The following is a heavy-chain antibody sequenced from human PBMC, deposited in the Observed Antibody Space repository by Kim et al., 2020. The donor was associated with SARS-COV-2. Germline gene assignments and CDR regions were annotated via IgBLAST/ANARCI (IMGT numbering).Heavy chain of an antibody. CDR2: INPSGGST. J-gene: IGHJ5*02. V-gene: IGHV1-46*01. D-gene: IGHD3-10*01. CDR3: ARYITMVRGVINNWFDP. CDR1: GYTFTSYY. Sequence: ASVKVSCKASGYTFTSYYMHWVRQAPGQGLEWMGIINPSGGSTSYAQKFQGRVTMTRDTSTSTVYMELSSLRSEDTAVYYCARYITMVRGVINNWFDPWGQGTLVTVSS.